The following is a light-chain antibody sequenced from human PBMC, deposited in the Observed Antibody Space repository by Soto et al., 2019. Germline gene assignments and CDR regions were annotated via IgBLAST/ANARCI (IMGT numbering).Light chain of an antibody. CDR1: QSLSGNY. CDR3: QHYGSSPYT. Sequence: EIVLTQSPGPLSLSPGERATLSCRASQSLSGNYLAWYQQKPGQAPRLLIFGVSSRATGIPDRFSGSGSGTDFTLTINRLEPEDFAVYYCQHYGSSPYTFGLGTKLEIK. J-gene: IGKJ2*01. V-gene: IGKV3-20*01. CDR2: GVS.